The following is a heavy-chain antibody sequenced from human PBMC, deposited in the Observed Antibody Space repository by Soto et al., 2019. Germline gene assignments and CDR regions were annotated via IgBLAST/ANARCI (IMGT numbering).Heavy chain of an antibody. CDR3: ARVDTAMIGFGAFDI. Sequence: GASVKVSCKASGYTFTSYGISWVRQAPGQGLEWMGWISAYNGNTNYAQKLQGRVTMTTDTSTSTAYMEPRSLRSDDTAVYYCARVDTAMIGFGAFDIWGPGTMVTLSS. V-gene: IGHV1-18*01. D-gene: IGHD5-18*01. CDR1: GYTFTSYG. J-gene: IGHJ3*02. CDR2: ISAYNGNT.